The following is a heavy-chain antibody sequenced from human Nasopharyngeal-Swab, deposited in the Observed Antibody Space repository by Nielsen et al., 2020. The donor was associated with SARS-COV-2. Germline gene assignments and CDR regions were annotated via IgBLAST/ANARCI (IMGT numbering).Heavy chain of an antibody. CDR1: GGSISSSNW. CDR2: IYHSGST. CDR3: ARGWGRYCSSTSCYNYGMDV. D-gene: IGHD2-2*02. Sequence: SETLSLTCAVSGGSISSSNWWSWVRQPPGKGLEWIGEIYHSGSTNYNPSLKSRVTISVDKSKNQFSLKLSSVTAADTAVYYCARGWGRYCSSTSCYNYGMDVWGQGTTVTVSS. J-gene: IGHJ6*02. V-gene: IGHV4-4*02.